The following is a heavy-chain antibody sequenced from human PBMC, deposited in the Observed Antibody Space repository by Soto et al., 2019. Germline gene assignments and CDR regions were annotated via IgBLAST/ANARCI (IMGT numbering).Heavy chain of an antibody. J-gene: IGHJ5*02. CDR1: GGSFSGYY. CDR2: INHSGST. Sequence: QVQLQQWGAGLLKPSETLSLTCAVYGGSFSGYYWSWIRQPPGKGLEWIGEINHSGSTNYNPSLKSRVTISVDTSKNQFSLRLSSVTAADTAVYYCARGRNCSSTSCYVGWFDPWGQGTLVTVSS. D-gene: IGHD2-2*01. CDR3: ARGRNCSSTSCYVGWFDP. V-gene: IGHV4-34*01.